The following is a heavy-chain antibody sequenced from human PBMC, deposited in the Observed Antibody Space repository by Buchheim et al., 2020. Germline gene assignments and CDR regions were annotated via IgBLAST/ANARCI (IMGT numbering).Heavy chain of an antibody. CDR3: ARGSYQTGWRGFSYYSMDV. CDR2: IYSGGST. D-gene: IGHD6-19*01. Sequence: HLQGSGPGLVRPSETLSLTCTVSGASINSGGYYWDWVRQPPGKGLEWVEHIYSGGSTYFNPSLKRRVTISFDASNNQISLMLTSVTAADTGTYYCARGSYQTGWRGFSYYSMDVWGQGT. CDR1: GASINSGGYY. J-gene: IGHJ6*02. V-gene: IGHV4-39*07.